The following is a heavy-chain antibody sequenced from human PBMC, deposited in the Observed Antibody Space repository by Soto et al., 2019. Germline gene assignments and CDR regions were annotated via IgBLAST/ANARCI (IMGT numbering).Heavy chain of an antibody. V-gene: IGHV3-30*18. CDR3: AKGPIVLMVYAVPLDY. Sequence: GGSLRLSCAASGFTFSSYGMHWVRQAPGKGLEWVAVISYDGSNKYYADSVKGRFTISRDNSKNTLYLQMNSLRAEDTAVYYCAKGPIVLMVYAVPLDYWGQGTLVTVSS. D-gene: IGHD2-8*01. J-gene: IGHJ4*02. CDR1: GFTFSSYG. CDR2: ISYDGSNK.